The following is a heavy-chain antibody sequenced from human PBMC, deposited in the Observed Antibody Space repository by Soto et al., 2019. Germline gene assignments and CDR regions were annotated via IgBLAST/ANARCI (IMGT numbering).Heavy chain of an antibody. D-gene: IGHD6-6*01. J-gene: IGHJ6*03. Sequence: GGSLRLSCAASGFTFSSYAMSWVRQAPGKGLEWVSAISGSGGSTYYADSVKGRFTISRDNSKNTLYLQMNSLRAEDTAVYYCAKDLRFWGQLVIYYYYYYMDVWGKGTTVTVSS. V-gene: IGHV3-23*01. CDR3: AKDLRFWGQLVIYYYYYYMDV. CDR1: GFTFSSYA. CDR2: ISGSGGST.